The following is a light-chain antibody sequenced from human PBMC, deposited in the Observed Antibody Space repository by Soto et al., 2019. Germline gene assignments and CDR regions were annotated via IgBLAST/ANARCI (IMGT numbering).Light chain of an antibody. CDR3: QSYDSSLSGHVV. CDR2: SNS. Sequence: QSVLTQPPSVSGAPGQRVTISCTGSSSNIGAGYNVHWYQQLPGTAPKLLIYSNSNRPSGVSDRFSGSKSGTSASLAITGLQAEDEADYYCQSYDSSLSGHVVFGGGTKVTVL. CDR1: SSNIGAGYN. J-gene: IGLJ2*01. V-gene: IGLV1-40*01.